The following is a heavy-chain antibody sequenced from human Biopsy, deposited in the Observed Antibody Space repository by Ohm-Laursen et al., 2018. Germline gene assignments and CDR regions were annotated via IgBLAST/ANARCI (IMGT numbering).Heavy chain of an antibody. Sequence: LRLSCEASGFTFSSYYMSWVRLAPGKGLEWVANINQDGSVKNYVDSVKGRFTISRDNAENSVYLQMSSLRSEDTAVYYCARSLWPEDYWGQGTLVTVSS. V-gene: IGHV3-7*01. CDR1: GFTFSSYY. D-gene: IGHD2-21*01. CDR2: INQDGSVK. CDR3: ARSLWPEDY. J-gene: IGHJ4*02.